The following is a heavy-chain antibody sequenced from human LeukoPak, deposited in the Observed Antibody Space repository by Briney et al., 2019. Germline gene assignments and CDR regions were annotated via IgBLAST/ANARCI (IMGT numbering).Heavy chain of an antibody. V-gene: IGHV3-23*01. CDR2: ISGSGGST. J-gene: IGHJ4*02. D-gene: IGHD6-13*01. Sequence: GGSLRLSCAASGFTFSSYAMSWVRQAPGKGLEWVSAISGSGGSTYYADSVKGRFTISRDNAKNSLYLQMNSLRAEDTAVYYCASTLSQQPPDYWGQGTLVTVSS. CDR1: GFTFSSYA. CDR3: ASTLSQQPPDY.